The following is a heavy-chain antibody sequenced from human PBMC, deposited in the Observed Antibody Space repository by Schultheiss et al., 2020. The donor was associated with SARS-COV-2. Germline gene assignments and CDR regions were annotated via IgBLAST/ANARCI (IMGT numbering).Heavy chain of an antibody. CDR1: GGSISSGVYY. D-gene: IGHD3-3*01. Sequence: SETLSLTCTVSGGSISSGVYYWSWIRQHPGKGLEWIGYIYYSGSTYYNPSLKSRFTISVDTSKNQFSLKLSSVTAADTAVYYCARDVSGRRYYYGMDVWGQGTTVTVSS. CDR2: IYYSGST. CDR3: ARDVSGRRYYYGMDV. J-gene: IGHJ6*02. V-gene: IGHV4-31*03.